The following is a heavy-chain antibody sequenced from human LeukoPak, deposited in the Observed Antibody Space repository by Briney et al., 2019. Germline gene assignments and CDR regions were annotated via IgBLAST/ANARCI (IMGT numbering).Heavy chain of an antibody. CDR1: GFTFSSYW. D-gene: IGHD4-17*01. Sequence: PGGSLRLSCAASGFTFSSYWMSWVRQAPGKGLEWVAVISYDGSNKYYADFVKGRFTISRDNSKNTLYLQMNSLRAEDTAVYYCARGSTGRAFDIWGQGTMVTVSS. J-gene: IGHJ3*02. CDR3: ARGSTGRAFDI. CDR2: ISYDGSNK. V-gene: IGHV3-30-3*01.